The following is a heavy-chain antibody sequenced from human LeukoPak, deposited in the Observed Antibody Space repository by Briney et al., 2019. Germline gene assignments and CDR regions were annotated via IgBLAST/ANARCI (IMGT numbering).Heavy chain of an antibody. CDR1: GDSLNSSTYY. CDR2: VFYSGNS. J-gene: IGHJ4*02. V-gene: IGHV4-39*02. Sequence: PSETLSLTCTVSGDSLNSSTYYWGWVRQPPGKGLEYIGSVFYSGNSYYNPTLKGRVTLSIDTSKNHFSLRLSSVTAADTAVYYCAREDIRLDYFDYWGQGTLVTVSS. CDR3: AREDIRLDYFDY. D-gene: IGHD6-19*01.